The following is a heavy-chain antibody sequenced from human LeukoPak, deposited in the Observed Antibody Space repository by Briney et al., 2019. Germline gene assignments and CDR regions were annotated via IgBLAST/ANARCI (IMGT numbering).Heavy chain of an antibody. CDR1: GGTFSSYA. J-gene: IGHJ3*02. CDR3: ASPLRFLEWLDDAFDI. CDR2: IIPIFGTA. D-gene: IGHD3-3*01. V-gene: IGHV1-69*13. Sequence: SVKVSCKASGGTFSSYAISWVRQAPGQGLEWMGGIIPIFGTANHAQKFQGRVTITADESTSTAYMELSSLRSEDTAVYYCASPLRFLEWLDDAFDIWGQGTMVTVSS.